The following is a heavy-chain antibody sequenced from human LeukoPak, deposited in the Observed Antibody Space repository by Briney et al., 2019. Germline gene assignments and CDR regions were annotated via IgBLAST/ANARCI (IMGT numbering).Heavy chain of an antibody. CDR1: GFTFSSYA. V-gene: IGHV3-23*03. J-gene: IGHJ4*02. Sequence: PGGSLRLSCAASGFTFSSYAMSWVRQAPGKGLEWVSVIYSGGSTYYADSVKGRFTISRDNSKNTLYLQMNSLRAEDTAFYYCAKAELGVDTFFDYWGQGTLVTVSS. CDR2: IYSGGST. CDR3: AKAELGVDTFFDY. D-gene: IGHD3-3*01.